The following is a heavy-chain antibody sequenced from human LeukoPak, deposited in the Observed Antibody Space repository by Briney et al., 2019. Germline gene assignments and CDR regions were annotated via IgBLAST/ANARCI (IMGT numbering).Heavy chain of an antibody. J-gene: IGHJ4*02. V-gene: IGHV3-53*01. CDR1: GFAVCSNY. CDR3: ARRPGN. D-gene: IGHD1-14*01. Sequence: GGSLRLSCVASGFAVCSNYMSWVRQAPGKGLEWVSLIYSGGAIRYADSVKGRFTISRDSSKNTLFLQMNDLTVEDTARYYCARRPGNWGQGILVTVSS. CDR2: IYSGGAI.